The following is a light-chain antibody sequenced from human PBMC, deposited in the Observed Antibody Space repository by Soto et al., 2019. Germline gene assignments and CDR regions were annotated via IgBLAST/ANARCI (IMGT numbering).Light chain of an antibody. V-gene: IGLV2-14*01. CDR2: EVS. CDR1: SSDVGGYTY. CDR3: SSFSRSTTLDYV. Sequence: QAASVSGSPGQSITISCTGTSSDVGGYTYVSWYQRYPGKAPQLIIYEVSNRPSGVSNRFSGSKSGNTASLTISGLQAEDEADYYCSSFSRSTTLDYVFGTGTKVTVL. J-gene: IGLJ1*01.